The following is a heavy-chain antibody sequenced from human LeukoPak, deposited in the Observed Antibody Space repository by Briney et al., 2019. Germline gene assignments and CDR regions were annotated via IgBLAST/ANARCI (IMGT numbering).Heavy chain of an antibody. D-gene: IGHD5-24*01. J-gene: IGHJ4*02. Sequence: SETLSLTCTVSGGSISSYYWSWIRQPPGKGLEWIGSIYYSGSTYYNPPLRSRVTISVDTSKNQFSLKVSSVTAADTAVYYCARDRQMATIIDYFDYWGQGTLVTVSS. CDR3: ARDRQMATIIDYFDY. V-gene: IGHV4-59*12. CDR2: IYYSGST. CDR1: GGSISSYY.